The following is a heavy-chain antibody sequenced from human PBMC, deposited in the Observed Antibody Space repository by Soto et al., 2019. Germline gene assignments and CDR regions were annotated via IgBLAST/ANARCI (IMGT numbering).Heavy chain of an antibody. Sequence: GGSPRLSCTASGFTFGDYAMSWFRQAPGKGLEWVGFIRSKAYGGTTEYAASVKGRFTISRDDSKSIAYLQMNSLKTEDTAVYYCTRVISAYPECSGGSCYSFDYWGQGTLVTVSS. J-gene: IGHJ4*02. CDR3: TRVISAYPECSGGSCYSFDY. D-gene: IGHD2-15*01. CDR1: GFTFGDYA. CDR2: IRSKAYGGTT. V-gene: IGHV3-49*03.